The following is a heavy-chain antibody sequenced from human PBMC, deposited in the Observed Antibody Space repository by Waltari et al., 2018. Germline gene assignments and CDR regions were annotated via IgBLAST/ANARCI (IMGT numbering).Heavy chain of an antibody. CDR2: IYYSGST. D-gene: IGHD1-26*01. V-gene: IGHV4-39*07. Sequence: QLQLQESGPGLVKPSETLSLTCTVSGGSISSSSYYWGWIRQPPGKGLEWIGSIYYSGSTYYNPSLKSRVTISVDTSKNQFSLKLSSVTAADTAVYYCARGEVGASPYFDYWGQGTLVTVSS. CDR3: ARGEVGASPYFDY. J-gene: IGHJ4*02. CDR1: GGSISSSSYY.